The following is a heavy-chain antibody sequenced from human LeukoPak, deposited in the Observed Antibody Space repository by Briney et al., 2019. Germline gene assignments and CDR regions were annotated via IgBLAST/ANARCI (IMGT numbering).Heavy chain of an antibody. CDR2: INSDGSST. J-gene: IGHJ4*02. Sequence: GGSLRLSCAASGFTFSSYWMHWVRQAPGKGLVWVSRINSDGSSTSYADSVKGRFIISRDNSKNTLYLQMNNLRAEDTAVYYCAKPPYDYDSSGYFHWGQGTLVTVSS. CDR1: GFTFSSYW. D-gene: IGHD3-22*01. V-gene: IGHV3-74*01. CDR3: AKPPYDYDSSGYFH.